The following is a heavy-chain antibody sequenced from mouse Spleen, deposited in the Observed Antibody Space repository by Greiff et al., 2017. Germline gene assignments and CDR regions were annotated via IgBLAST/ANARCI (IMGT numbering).Heavy chain of an antibody. CDR1: GYTFTDYN. Sequence: VQLKESGPELVKPGASVKMSCKASGYTFTDYNMHWVKQSHGKSLEWIGYINPNNGGTSYNQKFKGKATLTVNKSSSTAYMELRSLTSEDSAVYYCARGGPPYYYAMDYWGQGTSVTVSS. CDR2: INPNNGGT. V-gene: IGHV1-22*01. CDR3: ARGGPPYYYAMDY. J-gene: IGHJ4*01.